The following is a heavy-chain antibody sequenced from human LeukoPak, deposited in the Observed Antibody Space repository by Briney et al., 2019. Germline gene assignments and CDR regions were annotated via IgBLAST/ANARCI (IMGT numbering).Heavy chain of an antibody. J-gene: IGHJ3*02. Sequence: SETLSLTCTVSGGSISSGGYYWSWIRQPPGKGLEWIGEINHSGSTNYNPSLKSRVTISVDTSKNQFSLKLSSVTAADTAVYYCASSFMIVGAFDIWGQGTMVTVSS. D-gene: IGHD3-22*01. CDR1: GGSISSGGYY. V-gene: IGHV4-39*07. CDR2: INHSGST. CDR3: ASSFMIVGAFDI.